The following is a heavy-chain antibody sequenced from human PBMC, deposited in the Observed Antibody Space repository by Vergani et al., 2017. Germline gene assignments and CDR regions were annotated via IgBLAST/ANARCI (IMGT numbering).Heavy chain of an antibody. D-gene: IGHD1-7*01. J-gene: IGHJ6*03. CDR1: GFSLNTRGVS. CDR2: IYWIDDQ. Sequence: QITLKESGPTLVKPTQTLTLTCTFSGFSLNTRGVSVAWIRQPPGKALDWLALIYWIDDQHYSPSLNNRVTITKDTSKNQVVLTMTNMDYVDTGTYYCVYRETECGTTGCFYPFYSYYYIDVWGKGTTVTVSS. CDR3: VYRETECGTTGCFYPFYSYYYIDV. V-gene: IGHV2-5*04.